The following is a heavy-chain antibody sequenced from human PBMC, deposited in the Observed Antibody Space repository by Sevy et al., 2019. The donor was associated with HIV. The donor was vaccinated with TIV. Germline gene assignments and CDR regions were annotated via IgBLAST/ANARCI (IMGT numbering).Heavy chain of an antibody. CDR3: TTYRFLEWLYIDY. V-gene: IGHV3-15*01. CDR1: GFTFSNAW. CDR2: IKSKTDGGTT. D-gene: IGHD3-3*01. Sequence: GGSLRLSCAASGFTFSNAWMSWVRQAPGKGLEWVGRIKSKTDGGTTDYAAPVKGRFTISRHDSKNTLYLQMNSLKTEDTAVYYCTTYRFLEWLYIDYWGQGTLVTVSS. J-gene: IGHJ4*02.